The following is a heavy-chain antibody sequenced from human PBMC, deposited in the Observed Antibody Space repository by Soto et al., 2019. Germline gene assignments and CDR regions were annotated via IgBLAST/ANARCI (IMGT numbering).Heavy chain of an antibody. CDR3: TTDYDYIWGSPR. J-gene: IGHJ4*02. CDR2: IKSKTDGGTA. Sequence: EVQLVESGGGLVKPGGSLRLSCAASGFTFSNAWMSWVRQAPGKGLEWVGRIKSKTDGGTADYAAPVKGRFTISRDDSKNTLYLQMNSLKTEDTAVYYCTTDYDYIWGSPRWGQGTLVTVSS. V-gene: IGHV3-15*01. D-gene: IGHD3-16*01. CDR1: GFTFSNAW.